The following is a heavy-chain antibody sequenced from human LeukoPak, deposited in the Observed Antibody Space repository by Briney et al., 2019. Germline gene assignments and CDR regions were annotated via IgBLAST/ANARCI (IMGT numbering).Heavy chain of an antibody. Sequence: ASVKVSCKASGYTFTSYGISWVRQAPGQGLEWMGIINPSGGSTSYAQKFQERVTITRDMSTSTAYMELSSLRSEDTAVYYCAAEGNGSSFDYWGQGTLVTVSS. V-gene: IGHV1-46*01. J-gene: IGHJ4*02. CDR2: INPSGGST. CDR3: AAEGNGSSFDY. D-gene: IGHD2-8*01. CDR1: GYTFTSYG.